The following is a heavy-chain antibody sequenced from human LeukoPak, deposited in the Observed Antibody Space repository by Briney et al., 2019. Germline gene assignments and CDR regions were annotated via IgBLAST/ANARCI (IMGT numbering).Heavy chain of an antibody. D-gene: IGHD5-12*01. Sequence: VGSLRLSCAASVFTFSNYWMTWVRQAPGKGLEWVAHINRDGSEKYYVDSVKGRFTISRDNAKNSLYLQMNSLRAEDTAVYYCAREGLVAVTIDYWGQGTLVTVSS. J-gene: IGHJ4*02. CDR2: INRDGSEK. V-gene: IGHV3-7*01. CDR3: AREGLVAVTIDY. CDR1: VFTFSNYW.